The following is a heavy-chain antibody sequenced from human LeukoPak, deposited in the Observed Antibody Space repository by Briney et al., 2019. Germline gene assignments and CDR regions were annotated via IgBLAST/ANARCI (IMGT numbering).Heavy chain of an antibody. V-gene: IGHV1-2*02. CDR2: FNPNSGAT. J-gene: IGHJ4*01. CDR1: GYTLTDYY. Sequence: GASVKVSCKASGYTLTDYYLHWVRQAPGQGLKWMAWFNPNSGATHNAQSFQASVTMTRDTSIATSYMELTGFESDDTAVYYCARGRRILGVPENAGDFFDFWGQGSLVTVSS. D-gene: IGHD7-27*01. CDR3: ARGRRILGVPENAGDFFDF.